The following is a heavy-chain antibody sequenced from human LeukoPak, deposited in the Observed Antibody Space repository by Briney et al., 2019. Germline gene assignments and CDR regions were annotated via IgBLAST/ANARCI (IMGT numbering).Heavy chain of an antibody. CDR2: IGSSGENT. V-gene: IGHV3-64*01. CDR1: GFTFSDYY. Sequence: GGSLRLSCAASGFTFSDYYMSWIRQAPGKGLEYVSAIGSSGENTYYVTSVKGRFIISRDNSKNTLYLQMGSLRSEDMALYYCATSGWWGYFDYWGQGTLVTVSS. CDR3: ATSGWWGYFDY. D-gene: IGHD6-19*01. J-gene: IGHJ4*02.